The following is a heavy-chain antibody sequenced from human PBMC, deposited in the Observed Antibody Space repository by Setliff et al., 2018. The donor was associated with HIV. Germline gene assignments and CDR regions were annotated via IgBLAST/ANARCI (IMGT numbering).Heavy chain of an antibody. CDR1: GFTFSNAW. Sequence: PGGSLRLSCAASGFTFSNAWMSWVRQAPGKGLEWVSAIGGSASGTYYKDSVKGRFTISRDNSKNTLYLQMNSLRAEETAVYYCANSGEMAAITYFDYWGQGTLVTVSS. CDR2: IGGSASGT. J-gene: IGHJ4*02. V-gene: IGHV3-23*01. D-gene: IGHD5-12*01. CDR3: ANSGEMAAITYFDY.